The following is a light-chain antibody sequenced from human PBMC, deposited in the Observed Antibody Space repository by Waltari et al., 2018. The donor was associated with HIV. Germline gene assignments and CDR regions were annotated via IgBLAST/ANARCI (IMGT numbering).Light chain of an antibody. CDR2: SNN. CDR1: SSNIGSNT. J-gene: IGLJ3*02. V-gene: IGLV1-44*01. Sequence: QSVLTQPPSASGTPGQRVTFSCFGSSSNIGSNTVSWYRQFPVTAPKLLIHSNNQRPSGVPNRVSGSKSGTSASLAISGLQSEDEGDYYCAAWDDSLNGNWVFGGGTKLTVL. CDR3: AAWDDSLNGNWV.